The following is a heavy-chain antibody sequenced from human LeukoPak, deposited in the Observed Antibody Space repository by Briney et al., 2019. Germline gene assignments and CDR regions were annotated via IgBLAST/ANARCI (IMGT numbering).Heavy chain of an antibody. D-gene: IGHD1-26*01. CDR2: ISGSGGST. CDR1: GFTFSSYA. Sequence: PGGSLRLSCAASGFTFSSYAMSWVRQAPGKGLEWVSGISGSGGSTYYADSVKGRFTISRDNSNNTLYLQINSLRAEDTAVYYCGSVGAAGDYWGQGTLVTVSS. J-gene: IGHJ4*02. V-gene: IGHV3-23*01. CDR3: GSVGAAGDY.